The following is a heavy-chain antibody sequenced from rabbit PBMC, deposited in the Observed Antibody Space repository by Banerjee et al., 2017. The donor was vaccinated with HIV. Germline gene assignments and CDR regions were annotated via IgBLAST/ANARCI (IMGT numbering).Heavy chain of an antibody. CDR3: ARAVYGDTITL. Sequence: QSLEESGGDLVKPGASLTLTCTASGFSFSSTYYMCWVRQAPGKGLEWIACIYIDSSDSTFYANWAKGRFTISKASSTTVTLQVTSLTAADTATYFCARAVYGDTITLWGPGTLVTVS. CDR1: GFSFSSTYY. CDR2: IYIDSSDST. J-gene: IGHJ4*01. V-gene: IGHV1S40*01. D-gene: IGHD2-1*01.